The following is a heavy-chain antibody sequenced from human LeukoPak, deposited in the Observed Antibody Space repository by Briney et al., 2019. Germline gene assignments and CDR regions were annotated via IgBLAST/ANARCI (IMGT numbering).Heavy chain of an antibody. CDR3: ARELIGAAGTGYFDY. V-gene: IGHV1-58*01. D-gene: IGHD6-13*01. CDR2: IVVGSGNT. Sequence: SVKVSCKASGFTFTSSAVQWVRQARGQRLEWIGWIVVGSGNTNYAQKFQERVTITRDMSTSTAYVELSSLRSEDTAVYYCARELIGAAGTGYFDYWGQGTLVTVSS. CDR1: GFTFTSSA. J-gene: IGHJ4*02.